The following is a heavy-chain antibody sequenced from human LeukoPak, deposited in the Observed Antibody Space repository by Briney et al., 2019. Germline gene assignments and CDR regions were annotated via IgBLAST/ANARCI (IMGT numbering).Heavy chain of an antibody. CDR1: GFTFSSYA. Sequence: GRSLRLSCAASGFTFSSYAMHWVRQAPGKGLEWVAVISYDGSNKYYADSVKGRFTISRDNSKNTLYLQMNGLRAEDTAVYYCAREDSSSWYYYYYYYGMDVWGQGTTVTVSS. D-gene: IGHD6-13*01. CDR2: ISYDGSNK. V-gene: IGHV3-30-3*01. J-gene: IGHJ6*02. CDR3: AREDSSSWYYYYYYYGMDV.